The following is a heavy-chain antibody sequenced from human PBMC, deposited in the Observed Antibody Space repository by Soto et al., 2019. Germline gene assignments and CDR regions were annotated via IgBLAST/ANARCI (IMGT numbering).Heavy chain of an antibody. CDR3: ARDLIGGNYYYGMDV. Sequence: GGSLRLSCAASGFTFSSYDMHWVRQATGKGLEWVSAIGTAGDTYYPGSVKGRFTISRENAKNSLYLQMNSLRAEDTAVYYCARDLIGGNYYYGMDVWGQGTTVTVSS. CDR2: IGTAGDT. V-gene: IGHV3-13*01. J-gene: IGHJ6*02. CDR1: GFTFSSYD. D-gene: IGHD3-16*01.